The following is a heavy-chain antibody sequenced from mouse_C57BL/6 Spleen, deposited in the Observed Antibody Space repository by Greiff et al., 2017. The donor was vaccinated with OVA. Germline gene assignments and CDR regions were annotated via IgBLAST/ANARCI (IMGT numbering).Heavy chain of an antibody. V-gene: IGHV14-2*01. CDR1: GFNIKDYY. CDR2: IDPEDGET. Sequence: EVQLQQSGAELVKPGASVKLSCTASGFNIKDYYMHWVKQRTEQGLEWIGRIDPEDGETKYAPKFPGKATITADTSSNTAYLQLSSLTSEDTAVYYCVEGNYFDYWGQGTTLTVSS. CDR3: VEGNYFDY. J-gene: IGHJ2*01.